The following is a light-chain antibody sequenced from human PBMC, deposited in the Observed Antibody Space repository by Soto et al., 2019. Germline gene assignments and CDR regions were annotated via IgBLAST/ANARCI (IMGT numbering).Light chain of an antibody. CDR1: QYINTR. CDR2: QTS. V-gene: IGKV3-20*01. CDR3: QQYGSSPAT. J-gene: IGKJ1*01. Sequence: EIVLTQSPATLSSFPGDRVTLSCRASQYINTRLAWYQHRPGQAPRLLIYQTSLRAAGIPARFSASGSGTDFTLSVSRLEPEDFAVYFCQQYGSSPATFGQGTKVDIK.